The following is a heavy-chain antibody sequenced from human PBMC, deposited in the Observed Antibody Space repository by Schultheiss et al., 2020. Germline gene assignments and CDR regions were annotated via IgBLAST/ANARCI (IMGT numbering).Heavy chain of an antibody. Sequence: GGSLRLSCAASGFTFSSYGMHWVRQAPGKGLEWVAVIWYDGSNKYYADSVKGRFTISRDNAKNSLYLQMNSLRAEDTAVYYCARDTGGYCSGGSCYSGDAFDIWGQGTTVT. V-gene: IGHV3-33*01. D-gene: IGHD2-15*01. CDR1: GFTFSSYG. J-gene: IGHJ3*02. CDR2: IWYDGSNK. CDR3: ARDTGGYCSGGSCYSGDAFDI.